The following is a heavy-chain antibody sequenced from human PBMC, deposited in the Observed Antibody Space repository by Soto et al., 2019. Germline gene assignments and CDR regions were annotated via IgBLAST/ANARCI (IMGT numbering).Heavy chain of an antibody. CDR3: ARDGGSGWYSVSYFDY. J-gene: IGHJ4*02. CDR1: GFTFSSYA. CDR2: ISYDGSNK. D-gene: IGHD6-19*01. Sequence: GGSLRLSCAASGFTFSSYAMHWVRQAPGKGLEWVAVISYDGSNKYYADSVKGRFTISRDNSKNTLYLQMNSLRAEDTAVYYCARDGGSGWYSVSYFDYWGQGTLVTVSS. V-gene: IGHV3-30-3*01.